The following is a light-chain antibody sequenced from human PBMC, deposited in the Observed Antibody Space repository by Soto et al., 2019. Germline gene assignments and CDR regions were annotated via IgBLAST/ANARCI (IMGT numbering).Light chain of an antibody. CDR3: SSYAGSNNLV. CDR2: EVS. V-gene: IGLV2-8*01. Sequence: ALTQPPSASGSPGQSVTISCTGTSSDVGGYNYVSWYQQHPGKAPKLMIYEVSKRPSGVPDRFSGSKSGNTASLTVSGLQAEDETDYYCSSYAGSNNLVFGGGTKLTVL. J-gene: IGLJ2*01. CDR1: SSDVGGYNY.